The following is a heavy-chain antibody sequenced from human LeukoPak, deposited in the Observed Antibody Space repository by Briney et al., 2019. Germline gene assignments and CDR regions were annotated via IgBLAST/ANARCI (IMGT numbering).Heavy chain of an antibody. Sequence: GGSLRLSCAASGFTFSSYDMHWVRQGTGKGLEWVSAIYTAGDTYYPGCVKGRFTISRENAKNSLYLQMNSLRAGDTAVYYCAREGRDCTSASCYFDYWGQGTLVTVSS. CDR1: GFTFSSYD. J-gene: IGHJ4*02. V-gene: IGHV3-13*01. CDR3: AREGRDCTSASCYFDY. D-gene: IGHD2-2*01. CDR2: IYTAGDT.